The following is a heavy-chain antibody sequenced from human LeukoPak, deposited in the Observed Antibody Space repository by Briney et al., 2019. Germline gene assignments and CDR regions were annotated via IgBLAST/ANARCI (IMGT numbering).Heavy chain of an antibody. D-gene: IGHD2-2*01. Sequence: PSETLSLTCTVSGGSISIYYWSWIRQPPGEGLEWIEYIYYSVSTNYNPSLKSRVTISVDTSKNQFSLKLSSVTAADTAVYYCARDLLGSTRGYYYYYGMDVWGQGTTVTVSS. V-gene: IGHV4-59*01. CDR2: IYYSVST. J-gene: IGHJ6*02. CDR1: GGSISIYY. CDR3: ARDLLGSTRGYYYYYGMDV.